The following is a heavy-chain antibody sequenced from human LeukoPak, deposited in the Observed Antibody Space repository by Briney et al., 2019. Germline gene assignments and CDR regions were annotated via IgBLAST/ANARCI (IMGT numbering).Heavy chain of an antibody. J-gene: IGHJ4*02. Sequence: GGSLRLSCTASKFTFSHYGMQWVRKAPGKGLEGVAVISSDGSIKVYADSVKGRFTLSRDNSINTVDLQMNSLRAEDTAVYYCVKEYHSRGFGAYFDYWGQGTLVTVSS. D-gene: IGHD3-3*01. CDR3: VKEYHSRGFGAYFDY. CDR1: KFTFSHYG. V-gene: IGHV3-30*18. CDR2: ISSDGSIK.